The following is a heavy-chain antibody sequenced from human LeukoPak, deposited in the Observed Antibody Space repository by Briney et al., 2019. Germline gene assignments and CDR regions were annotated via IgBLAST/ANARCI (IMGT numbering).Heavy chain of an antibody. CDR1: GYTFTGYY. D-gene: IGHD3-10*01. CDR3: ARGYYYGSGSPSPDFDY. J-gene: IGHJ4*02. CDR2: INPNSGGT. Sequence: ASVKVSCKASGYTFTGYYMHWVRQAPGQGLEWMGWINPNSGGTNYAQKFQGRVTMTRDTSISTAYMELSRLRSDDTAVYYCARGYYYGSGSPSPDFDYWGQGTLVTVSS. V-gene: IGHV1-2*02.